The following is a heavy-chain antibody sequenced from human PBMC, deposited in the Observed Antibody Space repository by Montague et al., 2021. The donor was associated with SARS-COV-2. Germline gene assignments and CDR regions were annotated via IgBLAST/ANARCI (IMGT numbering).Heavy chain of an antibody. J-gene: IGHJ4*02. CDR3: AKLSSGWYRDY. Sequence: SLRLSYAASEFIFSRYAMSWVRQAPGKGLEWVSGISGSGGTTNYADSVKGRFTISRDNSKNTLNLQMNGLRAEDTAVYYCAKLSSGWYRDYWGQGTLVTVSS. CDR2: ISGSGGTT. V-gene: IGHV3-23*01. D-gene: IGHD6-19*01. CDR1: EFIFSRYA.